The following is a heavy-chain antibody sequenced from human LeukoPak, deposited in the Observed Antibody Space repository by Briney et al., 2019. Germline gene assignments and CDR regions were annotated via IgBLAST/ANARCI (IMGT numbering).Heavy chain of an antibody. CDR2: INAGNGNT. CDR3: ARDPYGYVWGSYRYYYYYGMDV. CDR1: GYTFTSYA. Sequence: ASVKVSCKASGYTFTSYAMHWVRQAPGQRLEWMGWINAGNGNTKYSQKFQGRVTITRDTSASTAYMELSSLRSEDTAVYYCARDPYGYVWGSYRYYYYYGMDVWGQGTTVTVSS. D-gene: IGHD3-16*02. V-gene: IGHV1-3*01. J-gene: IGHJ6*02.